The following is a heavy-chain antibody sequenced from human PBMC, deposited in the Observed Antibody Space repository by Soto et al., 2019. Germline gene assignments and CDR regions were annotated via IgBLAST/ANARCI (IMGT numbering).Heavy chain of an antibody. V-gene: IGHV1-8*01. J-gene: IGHJ5*02. Sequence: QVQLVQSGAEVKKPGASVKVSCKPSGYPFTSYHVNWVRQAPGQGLEWMGWMNPASGSTDYALKFQGRLTMTRNTSMSTAYLELRRLTSEDTAIYYCARGRFMSTGYDSSWYIAHLGQGTQVIVSS. CDR3: ARGRFMSTGYDSSWYIAH. CDR2: MNPASGST. D-gene: IGHD6-13*01. CDR1: GYPFTSYH.